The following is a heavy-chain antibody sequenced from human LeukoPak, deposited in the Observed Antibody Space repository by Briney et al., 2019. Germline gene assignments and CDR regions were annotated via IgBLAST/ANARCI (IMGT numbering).Heavy chain of an antibody. CDR2: INPSGGST. D-gene: IGHD5-12*01. V-gene: IGHV1-46*01. CDR1: GYTFTSYY. CDR3: AKVRSNVDIVATLDY. Sequence: ASVKVSCKASGYTFTSYYMHWVRQAPGQGLEWMGIINPSGGSTSYAQKFQGRVTMTRDTSTSTVYMELSSLRSEDTAVYYCAKVRSNVDIVATLDYWGQGTLVTVSS. J-gene: IGHJ4*02.